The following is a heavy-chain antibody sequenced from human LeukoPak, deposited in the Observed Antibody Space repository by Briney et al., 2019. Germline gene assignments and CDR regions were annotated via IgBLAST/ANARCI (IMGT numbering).Heavy chain of an antibody. J-gene: IGHJ5*02. V-gene: IGHV3-48*03. CDR3: ARFVVVPAARRGWFDP. D-gene: IGHD2-2*01. Sequence: QTGGSLRLSCAASGFTFSSYEMNWVRQAPGKGLEWVSYISSSGSTIYYADSVKGRFTISRDNAKNSLYLQMNSLRAEDTAVYYCARFVVVPAARRGWFDPWGQGTLVTVSS. CDR2: ISSSGSTI. CDR1: GFTFSSYE.